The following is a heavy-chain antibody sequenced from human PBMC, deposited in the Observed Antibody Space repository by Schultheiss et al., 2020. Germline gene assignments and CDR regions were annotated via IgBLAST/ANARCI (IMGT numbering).Heavy chain of an antibody. Sequence: GSLRLSCTVSGGSISSSSYYWGWIRQHPGKGLEWIGYIYYSGSTYYNPSLKSRVTISVDTSKNQFSLKLSSVTAADTAVYYCARGLSVAGFDYWGQGTLVTVSS. J-gene: IGHJ4*02. D-gene: IGHD6-19*01. CDR3: ARGLSVAGFDY. V-gene: IGHV4-39*07. CDR1: GGSISSSSYY. CDR2: IYYSGST.